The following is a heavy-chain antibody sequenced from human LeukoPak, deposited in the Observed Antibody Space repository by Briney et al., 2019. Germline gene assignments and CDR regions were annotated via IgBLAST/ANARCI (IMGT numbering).Heavy chain of an antibody. CDR2: ISSSGSTI. D-gene: IGHD5-12*01. J-gene: IGHJ5*02. V-gene: IGHV3-11*01. CDR3: ARGPVDSLNWFDP. Sequence: PGGSLRLSCAASGFTFSDYYMSWIRQAPGKGLEWVSYISSSGSTIYYADSVKGRFTVSRDNAKNSLYLQMNSLRAEDTAVYYCARGPVDSLNWFDPWGQGTLVTVSS. CDR1: GFTFSDYY.